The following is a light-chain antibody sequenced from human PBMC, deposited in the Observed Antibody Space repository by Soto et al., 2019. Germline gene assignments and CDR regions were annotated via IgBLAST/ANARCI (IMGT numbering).Light chain of an antibody. CDR2: AAS. J-gene: IGKJ1*01. V-gene: IGKV1-5*01. CDR3: QHYNSYSEA. Sequence: DIKVTQSPSTLSGSVGDRVTITCRASQTISSWLAWYQQKPGKAPKLLVYAASNLENGVPSRFSGSGSGTEFTLTISSLQPDDFATYYCQHYNSYSEAFGQGAKVDIK. CDR1: QTISSW.